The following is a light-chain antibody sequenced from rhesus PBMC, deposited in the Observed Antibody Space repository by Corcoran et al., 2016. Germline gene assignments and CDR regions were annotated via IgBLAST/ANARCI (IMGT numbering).Light chain of an antibody. V-gene: IGLV2-13*03. CDR2: EVI. CDR1: SSDIGGSNR. Sequence: QAAPTQSPSVSGSPGQSVTISCTGTSSDIGGSNRVSWFQHHPGKAPTVMIYEVIKRPSVVSDRFSGSKSGNTASLTISGLQAEDEADYYCSSYATGNTFIFGSGTRLTVL. CDR3: SSYATGNTFI. J-gene: IGLJ1*01.